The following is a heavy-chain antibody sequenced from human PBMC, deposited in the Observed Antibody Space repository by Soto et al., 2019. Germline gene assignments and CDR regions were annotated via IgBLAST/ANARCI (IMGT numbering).Heavy chain of an antibody. D-gene: IGHD3-16*01. V-gene: IGHV5-51*01. CDR2: IYSGDSDT. Sequence: PGESLKISRTGCGYSFTSYWMGWVREMRGKGLEWMGIIYSGDSDTRYSPSFQGQVTISADKSIRTAYLQWSSLKASDTAMYYCARPQDYPQPTPYFDYRGQGTLVTVFS. J-gene: IGHJ4*02. CDR3: ARPQDYPQPTPYFDY. CDR1: GYSFTSYW.